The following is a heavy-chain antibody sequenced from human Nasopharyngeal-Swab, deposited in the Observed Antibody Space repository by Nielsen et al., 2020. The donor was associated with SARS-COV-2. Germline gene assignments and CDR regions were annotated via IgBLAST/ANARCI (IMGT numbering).Heavy chain of an antibody. CDR2: ISGNSVSI. CDR1: GFTFDDYA. Sequence: LSLTCAASGFTFDDYAMYWVRQAPGKGLEWVSGISGNSVSIGYSDSVKGRFIISRDNAKNSLYLQMNSLRVEDTALYYCAKDKGAGSFDYWGQGTLVTVSS. CDR3: AKDKGAGSFDY. V-gene: IGHV3-9*01. D-gene: IGHD6-13*01. J-gene: IGHJ4*02.